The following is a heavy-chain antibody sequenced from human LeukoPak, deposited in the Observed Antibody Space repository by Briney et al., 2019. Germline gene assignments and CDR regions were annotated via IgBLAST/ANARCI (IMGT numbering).Heavy chain of an antibody. D-gene: IGHD3-3*01. V-gene: IGHV1-18*01. CDR2: ISTYNGNK. J-gene: IGHJ6*03. CDR1: GYSFFVYG. Sequence: GASVTVSCKASGYSFFVYGISWVRQARGRGVEWMGGISTYNGNKNYAQKFQGRITMTTDTSKSTVSLELRSLKSDDTAVYYCARPIFGTHYYMDVWGKGTTVTVSS. CDR3: ARPIFGTHYYMDV.